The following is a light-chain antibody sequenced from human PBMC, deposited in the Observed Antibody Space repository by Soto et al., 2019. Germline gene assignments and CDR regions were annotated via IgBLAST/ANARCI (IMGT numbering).Light chain of an antibody. Sequence: DIQMTQSPSSLSASVGDRVTITCRASQNIGTYLTWYQHRPGKAPKLLIYSASTLQSGVPPRFSGSGSGTDFTLTISSLHPEDFATYSWHSSYNTLTFGGGTQAEIK. CDR3: HSSYNTLT. CDR1: QNIGTY. J-gene: IGKJ4*01. CDR2: SAS. V-gene: IGKV1-39*01.